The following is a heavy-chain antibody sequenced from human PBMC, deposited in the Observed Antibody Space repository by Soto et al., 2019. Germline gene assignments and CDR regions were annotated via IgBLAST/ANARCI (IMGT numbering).Heavy chain of an antibody. D-gene: IGHD2-8*01. CDR1: GFDFSSYA. J-gene: IGHJ6*02. Sequence: GGSLRLSCGASGFDFSSYAMHWVRQAQGKGLEWVAVIWYDGSSEYYAESVKGRFTISRDNSKNTLYLQMNSLRDEDTAVYYCXRGARAIIGRPPNGMDVWGQGTTVSVSS. CDR3: XRGARAIIGRPPNGMDV. V-gene: IGHV3-33*01. CDR2: IWYDGSSE.